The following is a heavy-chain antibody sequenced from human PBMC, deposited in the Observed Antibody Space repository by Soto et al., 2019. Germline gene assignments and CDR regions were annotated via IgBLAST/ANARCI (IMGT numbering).Heavy chain of an antibody. Sequence: ASVKVSCKASGYTFTSYGISWVRQAPVQGLELIVWISAYDCNTDYSQKLQGRFTIATYASAITCYMEGMSLISEDTGVYYCAXYRNTXPXPFCSGGSCYYGGKWFDPWGQGTLVTVSS. D-gene: IGHD2-15*01. CDR3: AXYRNTXPXPFCSGGSCYYGGKWFDP. CDR1: GYTFTSYG. CDR2: ISAYDCNT. J-gene: IGHJ5*02. V-gene: IGHV1-18*01.